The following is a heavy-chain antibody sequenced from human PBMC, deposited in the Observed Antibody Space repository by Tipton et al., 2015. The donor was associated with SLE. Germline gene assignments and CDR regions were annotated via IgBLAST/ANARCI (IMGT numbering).Heavy chain of an antibody. Sequence: LSLTCTVSGGSISSGDYSWSWIRQPPAKGLEWIGYIYQSGSTYYNPSLKSRVTISVDTSKNQFSLKLTSVTAADTAVYYCARHLRGGTYVWGQGTLVTVSS. CDR3: ARHLRGGTYV. CDR1: GGSISSGDYS. V-gene: IGHV4-30-2*01. D-gene: IGHD1-26*01. CDR2: IYQSGST. J-gene: IGHJ4*02.